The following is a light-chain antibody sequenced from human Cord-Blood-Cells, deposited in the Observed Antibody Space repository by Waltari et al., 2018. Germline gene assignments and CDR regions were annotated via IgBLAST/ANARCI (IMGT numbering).Light chain of an antibody. CDR1: SSDVGRYNL. CDR3: CSYAGSSTYV. J-gene: IGLJ1*01. CDR2: EVS. V-gene: IGLV2-23*02. Sequence: QSALTQPASVSGSPGQSITISCTRTSSDVGRYNLVAWYQQHPGKAPKLMIYEVSKRPSGVSNRFSGSKSGNTASLTISGLQAEDEADYYCCSYAGSSTYVFGTGTKVTVL.